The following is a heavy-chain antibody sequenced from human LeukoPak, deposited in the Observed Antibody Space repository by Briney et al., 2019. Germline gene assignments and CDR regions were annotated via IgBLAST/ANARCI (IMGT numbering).Heavy chain of an antibody. Sequence: GGSLRLSCAASGFTFSSYSMNWVRQAPGKGLEWVSSISSSSSYIYYADSVKGRFTISRDNAKNSLYLQMYSLRAEDTAVYYCASLSGPYSGYWGQGTLVTVSS. V-gene: IGHV3-21*01. CDR3: ASLSGPYSGY. D-gene: IGHD4-11*01. CDR1: GFTFSSYS. J-gene: IGHJ4*02. CDR2: ISSSSSYI.